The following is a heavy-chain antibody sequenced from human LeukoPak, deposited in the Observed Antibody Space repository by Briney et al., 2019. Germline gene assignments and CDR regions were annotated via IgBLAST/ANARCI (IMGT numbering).Heavy chain of an antibody. CDR3: ARQDTLGTTLFDY. CDR2: IYYSGST. J-gene: IGHJ4*02. CDR1: GLTFSNHG. Sequence: GSLRLSCAVSGLTFSNHGMIWVRQPPGKGVEWIGSIYYSGSTYYNPSLKSRVTISVDTSKNQFSLKLSSVTAADTAVYYCARQDTLGTTLFDYWGQGTLVTVSS. D-gene: IGHD1/OR15-1a*01. V-gene: IGHV4-39*01.